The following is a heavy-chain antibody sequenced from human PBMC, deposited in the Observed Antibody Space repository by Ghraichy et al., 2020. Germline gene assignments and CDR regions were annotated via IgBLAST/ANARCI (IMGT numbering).Heavy chain of an antibody. V-gene: IGHV3-21*01. J-gene: IGHJ6*03. D-gene: IGHD2-2*02. CDR1: GFTFSSYS. Sequence: GGSLRLSCAASGFTFSSYSMNWVRQAPGKGLEWVSSISSSSSYIYYADSVKGRFTISRDNAKNSLYLQMNSLRAEDTAVYYCARALGCSSTSCYMSYYYYYMDVWGKGTTVTVSS. CDR3: ARALGCSSTSCYMSYYYYYMDV. CDR2: ISSSSSYI.